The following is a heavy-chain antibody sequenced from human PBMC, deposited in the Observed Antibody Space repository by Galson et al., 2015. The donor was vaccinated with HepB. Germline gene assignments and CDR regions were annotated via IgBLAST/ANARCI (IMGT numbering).Heavy chain of an antibody. D-gene: IGHD3-16*01. Sequence: SLRLSCAASGFTFSGHNMNWVRQAPGKGPEWIAYIDTSGHIHYADSVEGRFTISRDNAKDSLYLQMNSLRVEDTAVYHCARDPWGSFGIDFWGQGTLVTVSS. CDR2: IDTSGHI. J-gene: IGHJ4*02. V-gene: IGHV3-48*03. CDR1: GFTFSGHN. CDR3: ARDPWGSFGIDF.